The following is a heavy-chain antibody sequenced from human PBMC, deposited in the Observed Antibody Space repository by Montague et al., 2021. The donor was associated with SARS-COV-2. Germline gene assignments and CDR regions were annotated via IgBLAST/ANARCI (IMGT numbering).Heavy chain of an antibody. Sequence: SETLSLTCTVSGGSISTYYWSWIRQPPGKGLEWIGYIYYSGTANYNPSLKSRVTISVDTSKNQFSLKVRSVTAADPAVYYCARLVGGRETRFDPWGQGTLVTVSS. CDR1: GGSISTYY. J-gene: IGHJ5*02. V-gene: IGHV4-59*08. CDR3: ARLVGGRETRFDP. D-gene: IGHD3-10*01. CDR2: IYYSGTA.